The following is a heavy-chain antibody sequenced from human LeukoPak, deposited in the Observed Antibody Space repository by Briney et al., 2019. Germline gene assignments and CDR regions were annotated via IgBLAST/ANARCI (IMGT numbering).Heavy chain of an antibody. V-gene: IGHV1-2*02. CDR1: GYTFTGYY. CDR2: INPNSGGT. D-gene: IGHD4-11*01. Sequence: ASVKVSCKASGYTFTGYYMHWVRQAPGQGLEWMGWINPNSGGTNYAQKFQGRVTMTRDTSISTAYMELSRLRSDDTAVYYCARGVDHDYNNYDIDFKNDYYFYHMDVWGKGTTVTVSS. J-gene: IGHJ6*03. CDR3: ARGVDHDYNNYDIDFKNDYYFYHMDV.